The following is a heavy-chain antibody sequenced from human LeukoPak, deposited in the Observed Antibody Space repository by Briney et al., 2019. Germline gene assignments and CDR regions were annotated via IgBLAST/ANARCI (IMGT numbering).Heavy chain of an antibody. Sequence: SETLSLTCSVSGHSISSGYYWGWIRQPPGKGLEWIGSIYHSGSTYYNPSLKSRVTISVDTSKNQFSQKLSSVTAADTAVYYCARDNGSGSNDWFDPWGQGTLVTVSS. CDR1: GHSISSGYY. D-gene: IGHD3-10*01. CDR2: IYHSGST. J-gene: IGHJ5*02. CDR3: ARDNGSGSNDWFDP. V-gene: IGHV4-38-2*02.